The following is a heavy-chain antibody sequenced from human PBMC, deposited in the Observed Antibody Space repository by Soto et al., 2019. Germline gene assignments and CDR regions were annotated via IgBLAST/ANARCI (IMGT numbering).Heavy chain of an antibody. Sequence: ASVKVSCKASGYTFTTYGINWVRQAPGQRLEWMGWINAGNGNTKYSQKFQGRVTITRDTSASTAYMELSSLRSEDTAVYYCARTSGYYFYDYWGQGTLVTVSS. J-gene: IGHJ4*02. CDR1: GYTFTTYG. CDR3: ARTSGYYFYDY. D-gene: IGHD3-3*01. V-gene: IGHV1-3*01. CDR2: INAGNGNT.